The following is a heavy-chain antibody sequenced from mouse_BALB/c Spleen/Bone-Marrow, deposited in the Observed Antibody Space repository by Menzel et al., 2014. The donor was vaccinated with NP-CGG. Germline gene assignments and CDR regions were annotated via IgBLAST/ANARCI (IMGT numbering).Heavy chain of an antibody. D-gene: IGHD3-2*01. Sequence: VQLKQSGPELVKPGASVKMSCKASGYTFTSYVMHWVKQKPGQGLEWIGYINPYNDGTKYNEKFKGKATLTSDKSSSTAYMELSSLTSEDSAVYYCARPRQLGLPYYFDYWGQGTLSQSP. J-gene: IGHJ2*01. CDR2: INPYNDGT. V-gene: IGHV1-14*01. CDR3: ARPRQLGLPYYFDY. CDR1: GYTFTSYV.